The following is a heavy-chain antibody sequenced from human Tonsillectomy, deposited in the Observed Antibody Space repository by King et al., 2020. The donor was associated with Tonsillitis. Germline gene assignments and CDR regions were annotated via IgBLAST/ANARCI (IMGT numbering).Heavy chain of an antibody. D-gene: IGHD2-8*02. V-gene: IGHV3-21*01. CDR2: ISSTSGTI. CDR3: ARVGTAMLREYYFDS. J-gene: IGHJ4*02. CDR1: GFDFSDYS. Sequence: VQLVESGGGLFKPGGSLRLSCSASGFDFSDYSMNWVRRAPGKGLEWVSSISSTSGTIYYANSLRGRFTVSRDNAKNLLYLQMSSPRAEDTAVYYCARVGTAMLREYYFDSWGQGTLVTVSS.